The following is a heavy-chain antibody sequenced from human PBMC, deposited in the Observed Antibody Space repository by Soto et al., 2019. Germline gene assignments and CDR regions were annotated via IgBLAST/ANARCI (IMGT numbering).Heavy chain of an antibody. CDR3: GREYCRGGRCYSPDY. Sequence: QVQLVQSGAEVKPPGASVKVSCKASGYTFTTFGISWVRQAPGPGLEWMGWTSTNNGDTYYAPRFQGRVTVTKDTSTRTAYMELRSLGSDDTAVYYCGREYCRGGRCYSPDYWGQGTLVTVSS. J-gene: IGHJ4*02. V-gene: IGHV1-18*01. D-gene: IGHD2-15*01. CDR1: GYTFTTFG. CDR2: TSTNNGDT.